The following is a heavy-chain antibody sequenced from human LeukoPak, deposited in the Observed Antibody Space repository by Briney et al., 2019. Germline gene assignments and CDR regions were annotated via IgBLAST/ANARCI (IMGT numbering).Heavy chain of an antibody. D-gene: IGHD3-3*01. CDR2: IRYDGSNK. CDR3: ARDYFLFGVVIMGNY. J-gene: IGHJ4*02. CDR1: GFTFSTYG. V-gene: IGHV3-30*02. Sequence: QPGGSLRLSCVASGFTFSTYGMHWVRQAPGKGLEWVAFIRYDGSNKYYADSVKGRFTISRDNSKNTLFLQMNSLRAEDTAVYYCARDYFLFGVVIMGNYWGQGTLVTVSS.